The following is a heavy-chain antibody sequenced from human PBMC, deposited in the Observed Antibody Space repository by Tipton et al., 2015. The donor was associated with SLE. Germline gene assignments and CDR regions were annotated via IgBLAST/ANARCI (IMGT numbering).Heavy chain of an antibody. D-gene: IGHD3/OR15-3a*01. V-gene: IGHV3-48*03. Sequence: SLRLSCAASGFTFSSYEMNWVRQAPGKGLEWVSYISSSGSTIYYADSVKGRFTISRDNSKNTLYLQMNSLRAEDTAVYYCAKTHSAWTYYFDYWGQGTLVTVSS. CDR2: ISSSGSTI. CDR1: GFTFSSYE. CDR3: AKTHSAWTYYFDY. J-gene: IGHJ4*02.